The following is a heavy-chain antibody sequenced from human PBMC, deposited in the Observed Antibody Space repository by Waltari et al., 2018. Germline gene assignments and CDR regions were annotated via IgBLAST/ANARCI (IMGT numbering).Heavy chain of an antibody. CDR3: ARDGGSQKRLNY. J-gene: IGHJ4*02. CDR1: GYTFTSYA. D-gene: IGHD3-16*01. V-gene: IGHV1-3*01. CDR2: INAGNGNT. Sequence: QVQLVQSGAEVKKPGASVKVSCKASGYTFTSYAMHWVRQAPGQRLEWMGWINAGNGNTKYSQKFQGRVTITRDTSASTAYMELSSLRSEDTAVYYCARDGGSQKRLNYWGQGTLVTVSS.